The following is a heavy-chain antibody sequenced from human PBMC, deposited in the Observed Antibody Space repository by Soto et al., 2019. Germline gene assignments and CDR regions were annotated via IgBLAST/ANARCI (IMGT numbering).Heavy chain of an antibody. CDR2: ISGGGGST. CDR1: GFTFSIYA. V-gene: IGHV3-23*01. CDR3: AKERVAAPGTRYYFDY. J-gene: IGHJ4*02. D-gene: IGHD6-13*01. Sequence: PGGSLRLSCAASGFTFSIYAMSWVRQAPGKGLEWVSAISGGGGSTYYADSVKGRFTISRDNSKKRLYLEVNSLRAEDTAVYYCAKERVAAPGTRYYFDYWGQGTLVTV.